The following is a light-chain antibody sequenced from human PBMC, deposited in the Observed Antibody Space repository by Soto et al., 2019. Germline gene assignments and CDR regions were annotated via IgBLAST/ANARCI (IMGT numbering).Light chain of an antibody. J-gene: IGKJ2*01. CDR1: QSFSRSY. CDR2: GAS. V-gene: IGKV3-20*01. Sequence: EIVLTQSPGTLSLSPGERATLSCRASQSFSRSYLAWYQQKPGQAPRLVIYGASRRATGIPDRFSGSGSGTDLTLTIIRLEPEDFAVYYCQQYGTSGWTFGQGTKLEIK. CDR3: QQYGTSGWT.